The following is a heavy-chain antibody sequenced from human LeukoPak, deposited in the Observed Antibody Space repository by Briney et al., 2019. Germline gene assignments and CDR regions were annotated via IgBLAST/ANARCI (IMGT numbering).Heavy chain of an antibody. V-gene: IGHV4-31*03. D-gene: IGHD3-10*01. J-gene: IGHJ4*02. CDR1: GDSINTGGYY. CDR2: IYYTGST. CDR3: AIERYGLDY. Sequence: PSETLSLTCSVAGDSINTGGYYWSWIRQHPGKGLEWIGYIYYTGSTSYNPSLKSRISMSVDSSNNQFSLHLSSVTAADTAVYYCAIERYGLDYWGQGTLVTVSS.